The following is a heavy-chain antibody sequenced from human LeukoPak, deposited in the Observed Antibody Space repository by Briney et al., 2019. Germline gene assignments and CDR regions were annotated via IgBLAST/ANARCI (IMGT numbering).Heavy chain of an antibody. CDR1: GFMFSTYP. V-gene: IGHV3-23*01. CDR2: ICGSGGST. D-gene: IGHD2/OR15-2a*01. Sequence: GGSLRLSCAASGFMFSTYPMNWVRQAPGKGLEWVSTICGSGGSTYYADSVKGRFTISRDNSKNTLYLQMNRLRADDTAIYYCAKERTQTTSFDYWGQGTLVTVSS. CDR3: AKERTQTTSFDY. J-gene: IGHJ4*02.